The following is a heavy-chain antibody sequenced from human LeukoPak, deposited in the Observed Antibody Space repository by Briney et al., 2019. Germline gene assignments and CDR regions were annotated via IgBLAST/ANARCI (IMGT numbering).Heavy chain of an antibody. J-gene: IGHJ5*02. CDR3: ATSGGIAAAGPNWFDP. CDR1: GFTFSSYS. CDR2: ISSSSSYI. D-gene: IGHD6-13*01. Sequence: GGSLRLSCAASGFTFSSYSMNWVRQAPGKGLEWVSSISSSSSYIYYADPVKGRFTISRDNAKNSLYLQMNSLRAEDTAVYYCATSGGIAAAGPNWFDPWGQGTLVTVSS. V-gene: IGHV3-21*01.